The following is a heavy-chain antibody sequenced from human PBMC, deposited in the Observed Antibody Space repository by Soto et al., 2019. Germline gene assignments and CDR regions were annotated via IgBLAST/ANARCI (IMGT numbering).Heavy chain of an antibody. CDR1: GGSFSGYY. CDR3: ERGKWGGVVLYYYMDV. D-gene: IGHD3-3*01. J-gene: IGHJ6*03. CDR2: INHSGST. V-gene: IGHV4-34*01. Sequence: QVQLQQWGAGLLKPSETLSVTCAVYGGSFSGYYWNWIRQPPGKGLEWIGQINHSGSTNYTPSLKSRVTISVDTSKSQFSLKLSSVTAADTAVYYCERGKWGGVVLYYYMDVWGKGTTVTVSS.